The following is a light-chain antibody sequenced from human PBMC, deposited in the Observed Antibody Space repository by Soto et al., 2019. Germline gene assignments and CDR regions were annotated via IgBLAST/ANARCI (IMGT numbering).Light chain of an antibody. J-gene: IGKJ1*01. CDR2: GAS. V-gene: IGKV3-15*01. Sequence: EIVMTQSPATLSVSPGERATLSCRASQSVSSNLAWYQQNPGQAPSLLIYGASTRATGIPARVSGSGSGTEFTLTVSSLQSEDFAVYYCQQYNNWPQTFGQGTKVEIK. CDR1: QSVSSN. CDR3: QQYNNWPQT.